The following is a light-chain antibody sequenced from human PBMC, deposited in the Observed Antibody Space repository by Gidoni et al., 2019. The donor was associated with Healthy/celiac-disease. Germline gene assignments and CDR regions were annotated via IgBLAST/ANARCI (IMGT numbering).Light chain of an antibody. CDR2: DAS. V-gene: IGKV1-33*01. CDR3: QQYDNLPT. Sequence: DIQMTQAPSPLSASVGDRVTITCQASQDMSNYLNWYQQKPGKAPKLLIYDASNLETGVPSRLSGSGSGTDFTFPISSLQPEDIATYYCQQYDNLPTFGGGTKVEIK. CDR1: QDMSNY. J-gene: IGKJ4*01.